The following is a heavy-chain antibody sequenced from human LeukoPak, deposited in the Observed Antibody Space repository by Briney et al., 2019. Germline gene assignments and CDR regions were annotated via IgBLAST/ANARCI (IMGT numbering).Heavy chain of an antibody. Sequence: SETLSLTCTVSGGSISSGDYYWSWIRQPPGKGLEWIGYIYYSGSTYYNPSLKSRVTIPVDTSKNQFSLKLSSVTAADTAVYYCASIPYYDFWSGYYAPSYFDYWGQGTLVTVSS. V-gene: IGHV4-30-4*08. CDR1: GGSISSGDYY. CDR2: IYYSGST. CDR3: ASIPYYDFWSGYYAPSYFDY. D-gene: IGHD3-3*01. J-gene: IGHJ4*02.